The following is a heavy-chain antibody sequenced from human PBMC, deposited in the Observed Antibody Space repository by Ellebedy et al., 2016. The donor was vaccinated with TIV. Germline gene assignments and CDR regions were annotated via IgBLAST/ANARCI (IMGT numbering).Heavy chain of an antibody. D-gene: IGHD3-10*01. Sequence: GESLKISCAASGFNFGDYGMHWVRQGPGKGLEWVCVITKDGASSYCADSLKGRFAISKDNRRNSLYWQMNSLRVDDSALYYCTRNVAGGYGSDYWGQGILVTVSS. CDR3: TRNVAGGYGSDY. CDR1: GFNFGDYG. J-gene: IGHJ4*02. CDR2: ITKDGASS. V-gene: IGHV3-43*02.